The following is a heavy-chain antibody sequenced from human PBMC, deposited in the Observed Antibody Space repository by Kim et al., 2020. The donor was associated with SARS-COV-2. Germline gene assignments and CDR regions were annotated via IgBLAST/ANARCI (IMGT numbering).Heavy chain of an antibody. CDR3: ARASFSWNYYYYGLDV. J-gene: IGHJ6*02. D-gene: IGHD3-3*01. V-gene: IGHV3-7*01. Sequence: GGSLRLSCEASGFTFHDFWMTWVRQAPGKGLEWVANIKQSGSGKYYVDSVKGRFTISRDNAKKSLYLQMDSLRVEDTAVYYCARASFSWNYYYYGLDVWGQGTTATVSS. CDR1: GFTFHDFW. CDR2: IKQSGSGK.